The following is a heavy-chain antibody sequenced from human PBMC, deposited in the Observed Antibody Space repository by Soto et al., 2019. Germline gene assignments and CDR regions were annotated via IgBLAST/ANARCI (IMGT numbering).Heavy chain of an antibody. CDR1: GFTFSSYV. Sequence: GGSLRLSCAASGFTFSSYVMHWVRQAPGKGLEWVAVISYDGSNKYYADSVKGRFTISRDNSKNTLYLQMNSLRAEDTAVYYCANQMNHYDILTGYFYWGQGTLVTVSS. V-gene: IGHV3-30*18. CDR2: ISYDGSNK. D-gene: IGHD3-9*01. J-gene: IGHJ4*02. CDR3: ANQMNHYDILTGYFY.